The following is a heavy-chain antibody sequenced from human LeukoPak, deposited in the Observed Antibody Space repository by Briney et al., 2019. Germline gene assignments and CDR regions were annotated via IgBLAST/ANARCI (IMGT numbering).Heavy chain of an antibody. V-gene: IGHV4-34*01. D-gene: IGHD6-6*01. Sequence: SETLSLTCAVYGGSFSGYYWGWIRQPPGKGLEWIGEINHSGSTNYNPSLKSRVTISVDTSKNQFSLKLSSVTAADTAVYYCARALLAYSSSPVIAAADYGMDVWGQGTTVTVSS. CDR1: GGSFSGYY. CDR2: INHSGST. CDR3: ARALLAYSSSPVIAAADYGMDV. J-gene: IGHJ6*02.